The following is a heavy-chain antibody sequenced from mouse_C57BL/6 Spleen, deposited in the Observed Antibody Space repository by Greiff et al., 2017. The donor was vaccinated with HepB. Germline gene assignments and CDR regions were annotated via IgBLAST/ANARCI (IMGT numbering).Heavy chain of an antibody. J-gene: IGHJ1*03. V-gene: IGHV1-18*01. D-gene: IGHD6-2*01. Sequence: DVKLQESGPELVKPGASVKIPCKASGYTFTDYNMDWVKQSHGKSLEWIGDINPNNGGTIYNQKFKGKATLTVDKSSSTAYMELRSLTSEDTAVYYCARRSPGDWYFDVWGTGTTVTVSS. CDR1: GYTFTDYN. CDR2: INPNNGGT. CDR3: ARRSPGDWYFDV.